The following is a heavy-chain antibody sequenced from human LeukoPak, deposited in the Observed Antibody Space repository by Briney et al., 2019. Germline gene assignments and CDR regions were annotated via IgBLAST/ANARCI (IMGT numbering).Heavy chain of an antibody. J-gene: IGHJ4*02. CDR1: GFTFSSSW. V-gene: IGHV3-21*01. Sequence: KPGGSLRPSCAASGFTFSSSWMHWRRQAPGKGLEWVSSICSSSTYIYHADSVKGRFTISRDNARNSLYLQMNSLRVEDTAVYYCAMEGDYSPFDYWGQGTLVTVSS. D-gene: IGHD4-17*01. CDR3: AMEGDYSPFDY. CDR2: ICSSSTYI.